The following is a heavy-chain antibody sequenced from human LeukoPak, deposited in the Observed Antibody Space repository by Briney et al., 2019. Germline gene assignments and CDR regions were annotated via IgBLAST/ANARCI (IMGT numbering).Heavy chain of an antibody. CDR2: IYYSGSS. V-gene: IGHV4-59*01. Sequence: SETLSLTCTVSGDSISSYCWTWIRQPPGKGLEWIGYIYYSGSSNYNPSLESRVTISVDTSKNQFSLKLSSVTAADTAVYYCARDSYYYDSSGYYYYYIDVWGKGTTVTVSS. J-gene: IGHJ6*03. CDR3: ARDSYYYDSSGYYYYYIDV. D-gene: IGHD3-22*01. CDR1: GDSISSYC.